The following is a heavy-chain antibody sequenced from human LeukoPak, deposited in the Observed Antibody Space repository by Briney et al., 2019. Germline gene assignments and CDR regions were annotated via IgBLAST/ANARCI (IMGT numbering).Heavy chain of an antibody. CDR1: GGTFSSYT. Sequence: SVKVSCKASGGTFSSYTISWVRQAPGQGLEWMGRIIPIFGIANYAQKFQGRVTITADKSTSTAYMELSSLRSEDTAVYYCARERFSRWFDPWGQGTLVTVSS. CDR2: IIPIFGIA. V-gene: IGHV1-69*04. CDR3: ARERFSRWFDP. D-gene: IGHD3-10*01. J-gene: IGHJ5*02.